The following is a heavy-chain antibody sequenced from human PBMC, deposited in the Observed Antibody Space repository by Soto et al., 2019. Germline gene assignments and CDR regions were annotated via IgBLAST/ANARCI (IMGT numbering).Heavy chain of an antibody. CDR2: IFYSGNT. Sequence: QLHLQESGPGLVKPSETLSLTCTVSRSSISSSDYYWGWVRQSPGKGLEWIGNIFYSGNTYYNPSLKRRVTISVDTSKNQFSLKLSSVTAADTSVYYCARFIIAARHFDYWGQGTLVTVSS. V-gene: IGHV4-39*01. CDR3: ARFIIAARHFDY. J-gene: IGHJ4*02. D-gene: IGHD6-6*01. CDR1: RSSISSSDYY.